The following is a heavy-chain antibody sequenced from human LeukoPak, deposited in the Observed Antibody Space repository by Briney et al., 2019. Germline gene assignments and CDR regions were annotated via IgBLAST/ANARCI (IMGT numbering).Heavy chain of an antibody. CDR1: SYSISSDFS. V-gene: IGHV4-38-2*02. J-gene: IGHJ4*02. D-gene: IGHD6-13*01. Sequence: PSETLSLTCTVSSYSISSDFSWGWIRQPPGKGLEWIASIYHSGSTYYNPSLKSRVSISVDTSKNQFSLKLSSVTAADTAIYYCARLTLYSSWFIHYWGQGTLVTVAS. CDR2: IYHSGST. CDR3: ARLTLYSSWFIHY.